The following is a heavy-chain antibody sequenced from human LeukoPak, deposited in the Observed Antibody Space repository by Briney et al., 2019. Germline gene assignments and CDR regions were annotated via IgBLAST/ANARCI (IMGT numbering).Heavy chain of an antibody. CDR2: IKQDGTEE. CDR3: ARGHYYMDV. V-gene: IGHV3-7*01. CDR1: GFTFSSFW. J-gene: IGHJ6*03. Sequence: GGSLRLSCAASGFTFSSFWMTWVRQAPGKGLEWVANIKQDGTEEYYADSVKGRFTISRDNAMQSLNLQMNSLRAEDTAVYYCARGHYYMDVWGEGTTVTISS.